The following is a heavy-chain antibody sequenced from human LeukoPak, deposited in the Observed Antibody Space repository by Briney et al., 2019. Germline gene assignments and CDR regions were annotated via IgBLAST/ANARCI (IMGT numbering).Heavy chain of an antibody. J-gene: IGHJ4*02. CDR2: ISAYNGNT. Sequence: ASVKVSCKASGYTFTSYGISWVRQAPGQGLEWMGWISAYNGNTKYAQTLQGRVTMTTDTSTSTAYMELRSLRSDDTAVYYCTSTGYSGHDPLHYWGRGTLDTVSS. D-gene: IGHD5-12*01. CDR1: GYTFTSYG. CDR3: TSTGYSGHDPLHY. V-gene: IGHV1-18*01.